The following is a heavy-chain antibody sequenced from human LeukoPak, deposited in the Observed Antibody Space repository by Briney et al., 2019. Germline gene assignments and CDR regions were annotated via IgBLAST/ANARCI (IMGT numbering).Heavy chain of an antibody. CDR3: ARLSPPMVRGVISGDFDY. CDR2: IYPGDSDT. CDR1: GYSFTSYW. V-gene: IGHV5-51*03. J-gene: IGHJ4*02. D-gene: IGHD3-10*01. Sequence: KPGESLKISCKGSGYSFTSYWIGWVRQMPGKGLEWMGIIYPGDSDTRYSPSFQGQVTISADKSISTAYLQWSSLKASDTAMYYCARLSPPMVRGVISGDFDYWGQGTLVTVSS.